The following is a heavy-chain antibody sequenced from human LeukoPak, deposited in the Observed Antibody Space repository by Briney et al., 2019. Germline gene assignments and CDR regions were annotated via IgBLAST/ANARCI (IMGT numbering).Heavy chain of an antibody. CDR3: AKTPGWAPDAFDI. CDR2: TSGSGGST. Sequence: GGSLRLSCAASGFTFSSYAMSWVRQAPGKGLEWVSATSGSGGSTYYADSVKGRFTISRDNSKNTLYLQMNSLRAEDTAVYYCAKTPGWAPDAFDIWGQGTMVTVSS. CDR1: GFTFSSYA. D-gene: IGHD6-19*01. J-gene: IGHJ3*02. V-gene: IGHV3-23*01.